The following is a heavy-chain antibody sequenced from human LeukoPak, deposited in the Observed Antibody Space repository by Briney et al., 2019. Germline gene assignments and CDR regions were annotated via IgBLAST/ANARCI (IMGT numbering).Heavy chain of an antibody. V-gene: IGHV3-23*01. D-gene: IGHD5-12*01. CDR3: AISGYDSDAFDI. J-gene: IGHJ3*02. CDR1: GFTFSSYA. Sequence: GGSLRLSCAASGFTFSSYAMSWVRQAPGKGLEWVSAISGSGGSTYYADSVKGRFTISRDNSKNTLYLQMNSLRAEDTAVYYCAISGYDSDAFDIWGQGTMVTVSS. CDR2: ISGSGGST.